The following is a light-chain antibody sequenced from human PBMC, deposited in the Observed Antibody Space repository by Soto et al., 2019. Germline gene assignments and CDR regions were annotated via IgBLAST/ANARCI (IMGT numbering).Light chain of an antibody. CDR2: KAS. Sequence: DIQMTQSPSTLSASVGDRVTITCRASQNINSWLAWYQQKPGKAPKLLIYKASNLESGVPSRFSGSGSGTDFTLTISSLQPDDFATYHCQQYERFFPLTGGGGTKVDI. CDR1: QNINSW. J-gene: IGKJ4*01. CDR3: QQYERFFPLT. V-gene: IGKV1-5*03.